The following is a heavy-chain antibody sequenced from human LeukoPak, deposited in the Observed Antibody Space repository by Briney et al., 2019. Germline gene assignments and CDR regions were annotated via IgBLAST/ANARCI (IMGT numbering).Heavy chain of an antibody. CDR3: AGGKAAAGTVGYFQH. J-gene: IGHJ1*01. D-gene: IGHD6-13*01. V-gene: IGHV4-39*07. Sequence: SETLSLTCNVSGGAISSSSHCWGWIRQPPGKGLEWIGSICYSGSSRYNPSLKSRVTISIDTSKNQFSLKLSSVTAADTAVYYCAGGKAAAGTVGYFQHWGQGTLVTVSS. CDR2: ICYSGSS. CDR1: GGAISSSSHC.